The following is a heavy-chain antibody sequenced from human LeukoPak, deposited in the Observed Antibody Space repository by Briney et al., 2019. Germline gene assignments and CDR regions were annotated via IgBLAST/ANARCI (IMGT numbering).Heavy chain of an antibody. CDR3: ARGQGVWFGELSSGAFDI. CDR1: GGSISSGGYY. CDR2: IYYSGST. V-gene: IGHV4-31*03. J-gene: IGHJ3*02. D-gene: IGHD3-10*01. Sequence: SETLSLHCTVSGGSISSGGYYWSLIRQHPGKGLEWIGYIYYSGSTYYNPSLKSRVTISVDTSKNQSSLKLSSVTAADTAVYYCARGQGVWFGELSSGAFDIWGQGTMVTVSS.